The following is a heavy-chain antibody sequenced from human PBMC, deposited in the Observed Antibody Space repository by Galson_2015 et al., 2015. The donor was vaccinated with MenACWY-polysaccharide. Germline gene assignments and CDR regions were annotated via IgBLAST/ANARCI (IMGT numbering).Heavy chain of an antibody. CDR3: AKGAADSDY. D-gene: IGHD2-15*01. V-gene: IGHV3-7*01. CDR2: IKKDGSNK. Sequence: SLRLSCAASGFTFSSYWMTWVRQAPGKGLEWVANIKKDGSNKYYIDSVKGRFTISKDNSKNTLYLQMDSLRIEDTAVYYCAKGAADSDYWGQGTLVTVSS. CDR1: GFTFSSYW. J-gene: IGHJ4*02.